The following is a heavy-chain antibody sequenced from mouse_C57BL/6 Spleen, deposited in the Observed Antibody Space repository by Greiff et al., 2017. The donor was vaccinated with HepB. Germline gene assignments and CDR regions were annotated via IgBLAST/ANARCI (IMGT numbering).Heavy chain of an antibody. Sequence: VHVKQSGPELVKPGASVKISCKASGYSFTGYYMNWVKQSPEKSLEWIGEINPSTGGTTYNQKFKAKATLTVDKSSSTAYMQLKSLTSEDSAVYYCARGGYGSPYWYFDVWGTGTTVTVSS. CDR3: ARGGYGSPYWYFDV. J-gene: IGHJ1*03. V-gene: IGHV1-42*01. CDR1: GYSFTGYY. D-gene: IGHD1-1*01. CDR2: INPSTGGT.